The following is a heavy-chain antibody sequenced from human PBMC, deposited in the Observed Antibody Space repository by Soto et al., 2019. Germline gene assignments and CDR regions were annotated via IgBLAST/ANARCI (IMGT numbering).Heavy chain of an antibody. Sequence: LSLPCAVYGGSFSGYYWSWIRQPPGKGLEWIGEINHSGSTNYNPSLKSRVTISVDTSKNQFSLKLSSVTAADTAVYYCATLGDILTGPTYCFAYWGQGNLGTVAS. CDR2: INHSGST. J-gene: IGHJ4*02. CDR3: ATLGDILTGPTYCFAY. V-gene: IGHV4-34*01. D-gene: IGHD3-9*01. CDR1: GGSFSGYY.